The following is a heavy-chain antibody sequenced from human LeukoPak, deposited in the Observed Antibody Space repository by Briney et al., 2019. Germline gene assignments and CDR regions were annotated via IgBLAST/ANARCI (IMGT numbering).Heavy chain of an antibody. CDR3: ARLLGWSGPINWFDL. D-gene: IGHD3-3*01. Sequence: SETLSLTCTVSGGSISSDYWSRIRQPPGKGLEWIGYVYYSGITNYNPSLKSRVTISVGTSKNHFSLKLTSVTAADTAVYYCARLLGWSGPINWFDLWGRGTLVTVSS. V-gene: IGHV4-59*08. J-gene: IGHJ5*02. CDR2: VYYSGIT. CDR1: GGSISSDY.